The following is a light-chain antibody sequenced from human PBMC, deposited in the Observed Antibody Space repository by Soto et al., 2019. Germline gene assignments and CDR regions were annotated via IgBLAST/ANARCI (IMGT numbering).Light chain of an antibody. V-gene: IGKV3-11*01. Sequence: IVLTQSPVTLSLSPGERATLSCRASQSVRTYLAWYQVKPGQAPRLLIYDASRRASGVPARFSGSGSGTDFTLTISSLEPEDFAVYYCQQRSNWPWTFGQGTKVDIK. J-gene: IGKJ1*01. CDR3: QQRSNWPWT. CDR1: QSVRTY. CDR2: DAS.